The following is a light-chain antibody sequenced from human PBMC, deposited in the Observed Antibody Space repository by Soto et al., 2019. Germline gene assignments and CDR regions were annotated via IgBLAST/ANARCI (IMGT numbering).Light chain of an antibody. CDR2: ATS. CDR3: LQDYSYPLT. J-gene: IGKJ4*01. Sequence: AIQMTQFPSSLSASVCDRVTITCRASQDIRSDLGWYQQRPGKAPKLLIYATSSLQSGVPSRFSGSGSGTDFTLTISSLQPEDFATYYCLQDYSYPLTFGGGTKVDIK. V-gene: IGKV1-6*01. CDR1: QDIRSD.